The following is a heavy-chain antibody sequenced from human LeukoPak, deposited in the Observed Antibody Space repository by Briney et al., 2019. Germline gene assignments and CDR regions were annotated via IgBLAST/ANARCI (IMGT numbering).Heavy chain of an antibody. CDR1: GYTFTGYY. J-gene: IGHJ3*02. V-gene: IGHV1-2*02. D-gene: IGHD3-16*01. Sequence: GASVKVSCKASGYTFTGYYMHWVRQAPGQGLEWMGWINLNSGGTNYAQKFQGRFTMTRDTSISTAYMELSRLTSDDTAVYYCARVGSEDAFDMWGQGTMVTVSS. CDR2: INLNSGGT. CDR3: ARVGSEDAFDM.